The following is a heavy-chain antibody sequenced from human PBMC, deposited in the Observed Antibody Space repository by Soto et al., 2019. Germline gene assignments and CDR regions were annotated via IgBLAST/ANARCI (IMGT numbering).Heavy chain of an antibody. CDR2: IYYGGST. D-gene: IGHD2-8*01. CDR3: ITDGPDGRAY. Sequence: SETLSLTCTVSGDSISTDYWSWIRQSPGKGLEWIGFIYYGGSTNYNPSLKSRVTISVDTPKTQFPLKLSSVTAADTAVYYCITDGPDGRAYWGQGPQVTVSP. J-gene: IGHJ4*02. CDR1: GDSISTDY. V-gene: IGHV4-59*08.